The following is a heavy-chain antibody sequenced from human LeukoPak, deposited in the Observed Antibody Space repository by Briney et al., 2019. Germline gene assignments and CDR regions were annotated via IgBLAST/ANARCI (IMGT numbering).Heavy chain of an antibody. V-gene: IGHV3-23*01. CDR3: AREHITVDRAEY. D-gene: IGHD1-14*01. CDR2: ISDSGGRT. CDR1: GFTFRSYA. J-gene: IGHJ4*02. Sequence: GGSLRLSCAASGFTFRSYAMSWVRQAPGKGREWVSAISDSGGRTYYADSVKGRFIISRDNSKNTLYLQMNSLRAEDTAVYYCAREHITVDRAEYWGQGTLVTVSS.